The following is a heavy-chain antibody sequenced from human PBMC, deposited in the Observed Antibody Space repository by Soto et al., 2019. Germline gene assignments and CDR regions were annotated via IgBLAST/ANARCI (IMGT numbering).Heavy chain of an antibody. D-gene: IGHD1-7*01. CDR2: IKSKTDGGTT. Sequence: SVSNAWMNWVRQAPGKGLEWVGRIKSKTDGGTTDYAAPVKGRFTISRDDSKNTLYLQINSLKTEDTAVYYCTTDSPYWNYSRDGMDVWGQSTTVTVSS. CDR3: TTDSPYWNYSRDGMDV. J-gene: IGHJ6*02. CDR1: SVSNAW. V-gene: IGHV3-15*07.